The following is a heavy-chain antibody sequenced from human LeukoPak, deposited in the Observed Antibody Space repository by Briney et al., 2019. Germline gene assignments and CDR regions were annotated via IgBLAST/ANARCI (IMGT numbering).Heavy chain of an antibody. Sequence: PSETLSLTCAVYGGSFSGYYWSWIRQPPGKGLEWIGEINHSGSTNYNPSLKSRVTISVDTSKNQLSLKLSSVTAADTAVYYCARGRVRDILTGRSLRYWGQGTLVTVSS. V-gene: IGHV4-34*01. D-gene: IGHD3-9*01. J-gene: IGHJ4*02. CDR2: INHSGST. CDR3: ARGRVRDILTGRSLRY. CDR1: GGSFSGYY.